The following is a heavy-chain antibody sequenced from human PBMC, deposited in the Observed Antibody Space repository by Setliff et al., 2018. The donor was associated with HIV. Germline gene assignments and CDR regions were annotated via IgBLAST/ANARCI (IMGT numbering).Heavy chain of an antibody. D-gene: IGHD1-26*01. Sequence: ASVKVSCKASGYTFTSYYMHWVRQAPGQGLEWMGWISAYNGNTNYAQKLQGRVTMTTDTSTSTAYMELRSLTSDDTAVYYCARARLQGIVTAVGPRDNCLDPWGQGTRVTVSS. V-gene: IGHV1-18*04. CDR1: GYTFTSYY. CDR2: ISAYNGNT. CDR3: ARARLQGIVTAVGPRDNCLDP. J-gene: IGHJ5*02.